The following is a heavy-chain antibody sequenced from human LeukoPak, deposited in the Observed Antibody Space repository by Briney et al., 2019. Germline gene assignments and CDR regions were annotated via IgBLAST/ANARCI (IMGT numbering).Heavy chain of an antibody. D-gene: IGHD3/OR15-3a*01. CDR1: GGSFNDYY. V-gene: IGHV4-59*10. CDR3: ARYGLEGDPDAFDI. J-gene: IGHJ3*02. CDR2: IYTSGST. Sequence: SETLSLTCALYGGSFNDYYWSWIRQPAGKGLEWIGRIYTSGSTNYNPSLKSRVTISVDTSKNQFSLKLSSVTAADTAVYYCARYGLEGDPDAFDIWGQGTMVTVSS.